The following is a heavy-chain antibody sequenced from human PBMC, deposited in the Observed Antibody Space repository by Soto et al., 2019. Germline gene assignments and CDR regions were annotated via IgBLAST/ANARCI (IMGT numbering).Heavy chain of an antibody. CDR3: ARSIAVAGYPGGYYYYGMDV. Sequence: GASVKVSCKASGYTFTGYCMHWVRQAPGQGLEWMGWINPNSGGTNYAQKFQGWVTMTRDTSISTAYMELSRLRSDDTAVCYCARSIAVAGYPGGYYYYGMDVWGQGTTVTVSS. D-gene: IGHD6-19*01. V-gene: IGHV1-2*04. CDR1: GYTFTGYC. CDR2: INPNSGGT. J-gene: IGHJ6*02.